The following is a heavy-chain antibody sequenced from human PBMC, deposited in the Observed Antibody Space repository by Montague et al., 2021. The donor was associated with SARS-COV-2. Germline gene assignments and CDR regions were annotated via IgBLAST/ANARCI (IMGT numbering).Heavy chain of an antibody. CDR2: IYYSGST. V-gene: IGHV4-39*01. CDR1: GGSISSSSYY. CDR3: ARWELYCSGGSYCSNRFVI. J-gene: IGHJ3*02. D-gene: IGHD2-15*01. Sequence: SETLSLTCTVSGGSISSSSYYWGWIRQPPGKGLEWIGSIYYSGSTYYNPSLKSRVTISVDTSKNQFSLKLSSVTAADTAVYYCARWELYCSGGSYCSNRFVICGKGTMVTVSS.